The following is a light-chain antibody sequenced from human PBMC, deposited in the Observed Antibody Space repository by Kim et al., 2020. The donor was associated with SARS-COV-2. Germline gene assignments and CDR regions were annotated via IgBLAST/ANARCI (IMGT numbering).Light chain of an antibody. CDR3: QQRSSWPLT. V-gene: IGKV3-11*01. CDR1: QTIITY. Sequence: FAPGERATLSCRASQTIITYLAWYQQKPGRAPRLLIYDASNRATGIPARFSGSGSGTDFTLTISSLEPEDFAVYYCQQRSSWPLTFGGGTKVDIK. CDR2: DAS. J-gene: IGKJ4*01.